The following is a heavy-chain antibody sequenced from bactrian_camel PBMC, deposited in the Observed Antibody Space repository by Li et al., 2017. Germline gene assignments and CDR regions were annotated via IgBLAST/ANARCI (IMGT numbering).Heavy chain of an antibody. CDR1: TYTHSTYC. CDR3: ATNWRLRCTENPSDFPY. Sequence: HVQLVESGGGSVQAGGSLRLSCAASTYTHSTYCMAWFRQPPGKEREGIAYIHHDLTTDYADSVKGRFTISKDVAENILYLQMNSLKPEDTADYYCATNWRLRCTENPSDFPYWGQGTQVTVS. CDR2: IHHDLTT. J-gene: IGHJ6*01. D-gene: IGHD1*01. V-gene: IGHV3S53*01.